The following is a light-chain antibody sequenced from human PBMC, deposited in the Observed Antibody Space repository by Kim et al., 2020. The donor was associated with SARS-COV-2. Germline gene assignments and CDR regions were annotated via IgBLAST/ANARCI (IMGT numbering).Light chain of an antibody. V-gene: IGKV1-6*01. CDR3: LQDYNYPRT. Sequence: IRMTQSPSSLSASVGDRVTITCRASQYISKDLGWYQQKPGKAPKLLIYAASTLQSGVPSRFSGSGSGTDFTLTISSLQPEDFATYYCLQDYNYPRTFGQGTKLEI. CDR2: AAS. J-gene: IGKJ2*01. CDR1: QYISKD.